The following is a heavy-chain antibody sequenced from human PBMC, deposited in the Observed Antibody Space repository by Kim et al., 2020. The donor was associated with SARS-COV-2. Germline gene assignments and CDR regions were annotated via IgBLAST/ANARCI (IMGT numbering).Heavy chain of an antibody. CDR1: GGSISSSSYY. J-gene: IGHJ4*02. CDR3: ARERLTYYYDSSGPFDY. D-gene: IGHD3-22*01. CDR2: IYYSGST. Sequence: SETLSLTCTVSGGSISSSSYYWGWIRQPPGKGLEWIGSIYYSGSTYYNPSLKSRVTISVDTSKNQFSLKLSSVTAADTAVYYCARERLTYYYDSSGPFDYWGQGTLVTVSS. V-gene: IGHV4-39*07.